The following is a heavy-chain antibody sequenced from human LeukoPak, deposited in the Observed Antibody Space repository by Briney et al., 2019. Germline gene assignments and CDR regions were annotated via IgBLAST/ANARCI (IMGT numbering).Heavy chain of an antibody. CDR2: IIPILGIA. V-gene: IGHV1-69*02. D-gene: IGHD6-19*01. CDR3: ARGIAVAGTNCYYYMDV. J-gene: IGHJ6*03. Sequence: SVKVSCKASGGTFSSYTISWVRQAPGQGLEWMGRIIPILGIANYAQKFQGRVTITADKSTSTAYMELSSLRSEDTAVYYCARGIAVAGTNCYYYMDVWGKGATVTVSS. CDR1: GGTFSSYT.